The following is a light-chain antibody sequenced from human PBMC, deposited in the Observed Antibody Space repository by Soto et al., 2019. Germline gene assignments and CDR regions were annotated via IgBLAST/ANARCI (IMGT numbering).Light chain of an antibody. CDR3: QQYNNWPPIT. CDR2: GAS. CDR1: QSVSKS. J-gene: IGKJ5*01. V-gene: IGKV3-15*01. Sequence: EIVMTQSPATLSVSPGERATLSCRASQSVSKSLAWYQQKPGQAPRLLIFGASTRATGIPARFSGSGSETEFTLTISSLQSEDFAVYYCQQYNNWPPITFGHGTRLEIK.